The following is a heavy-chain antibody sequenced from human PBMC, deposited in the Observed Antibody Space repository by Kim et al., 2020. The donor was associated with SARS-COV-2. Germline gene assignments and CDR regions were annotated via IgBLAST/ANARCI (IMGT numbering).Heavy chain of an antibody. Sequence: WIGYISYSGSTSYNPSLRSRVTISVDTSKNQFSLKLSSVTAADTAVYYCAGAPRKRITIFGVVTHFDYWGQGTLVTVSS. D-gene: IGHD3-3*01. J-gene: IGHJ4*02. CDR2: ISYSGST. CDR3: AGAPRKRITIFGVVTHFDY. V-gene: IGHV4-31*02.